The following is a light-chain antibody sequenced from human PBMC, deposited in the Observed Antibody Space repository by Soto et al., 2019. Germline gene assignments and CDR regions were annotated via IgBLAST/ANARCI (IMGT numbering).Light chain of an antibody. Sequence: QSVLTQPASVSGSPEQSITISCTGTSNDVGRYNLVSWYQQHPGKAPKVMIYEATKRPSGVSNRFSGSKSGNKASLTISGLQAEDEADYYCCAYAGSGTVVFGGGTKVTVL. V-gene: IGLV2-23*01. CDR2: EAT. CDR1: SNDVGRYNL. J-gene: IGLJ3*02. CDR3: CAYAGSGTVV.